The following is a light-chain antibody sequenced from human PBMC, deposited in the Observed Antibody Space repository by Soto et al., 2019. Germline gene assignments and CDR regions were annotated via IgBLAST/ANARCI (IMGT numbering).Light chain of an antibody. Sequence: QSALTQPASASGSPGQSITISCTGSSNDIDGYNCVSWYRQHSGKAPKLIIYEVSRRPSGVSNRFSASKSGNTASLTISGLQAEDEADYYCTSCSSSNTPVFGTGTKVTVL. CDR2: EVS. J-gene: IGLJ1*01. V-gene: IGLV2-14*01. CDR3: TSCSSSNTPV. CDR1: SNDIDGYNC.